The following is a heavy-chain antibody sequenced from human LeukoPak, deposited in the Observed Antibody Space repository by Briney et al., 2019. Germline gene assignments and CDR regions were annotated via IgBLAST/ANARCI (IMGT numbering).Heavy chain of an antibody. CDR1: GYSISSGYY. D-gene: IGHD3-9*01. V-gene: IGHV4-38-2*02. CDR2: IYHSGST. CDR3: ARLATLSTVAARGRSWFDA. J-gene: IGHJ5*02. Sequence: SETLSLTCTVSGYSISSGYYWGWIRQPPGKELEWIGSIYHSGSTYYNPSLKSRVTISVDTSKNQFSLKLSSVTAADTAVYFCARLATLSTVAARGRSWFDAWGQGTLVTVSS.